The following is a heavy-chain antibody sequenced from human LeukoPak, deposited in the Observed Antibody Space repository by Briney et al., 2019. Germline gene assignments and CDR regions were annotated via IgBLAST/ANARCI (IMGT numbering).Heavy chain of an antibody. CDR2: VSGSGDST. CDR3: AKDTDGYNSHDY. Sequence: GGSLRLSCAASGFTFSSYAMNWVRQAPGKGLEWVSVVSGSGDSTYYADSVKGRFAISRDNSKNTLYLQMNSLRAEDTAVYYCAKDTDGYNSHDYWGQGTLVTVSS. CDR1: GFTFSSYA. V-gene: IGHV3-23*01. D-gene: IGHD5-24*01. J-gene: IGHJ4*02.